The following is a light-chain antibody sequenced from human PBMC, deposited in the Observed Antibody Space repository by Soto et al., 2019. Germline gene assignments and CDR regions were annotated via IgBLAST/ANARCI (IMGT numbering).Light chain of an antibody. CDR2: DAS. CDR3: QQYGGSPRT. V-gene: IGKV3-20*01. J-gene: IGKJ1*01. Sequence: EIVLTQSPGTLSLSPGERATLSCRASQSVSSSYLAWYQQKPGQAPRLLIYDASSRATGIPDRFSGSGSGTDFTLTISRLEPEDFAVYYCQQYGGSPRTFSQGTKVEIK. CDR1: QSVSSSY.